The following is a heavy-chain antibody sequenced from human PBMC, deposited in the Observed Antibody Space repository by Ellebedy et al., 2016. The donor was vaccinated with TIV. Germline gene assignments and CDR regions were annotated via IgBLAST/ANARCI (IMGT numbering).Heavy chain of an antibody. Sequence: GESLKISXAASGFTFSSYAMSWVRQAPGKGLEWVSAISGSGGSTYYADSVKGRFTISRDNSKNTLYLQMNSLRAEDTAVYYCAKELELRVRWFDPWGQGTLVTVSS. J-gene: IGHJ5*02. CDR2: ISGSGGST. CDR3: AKELELRVRWFDP. CDR1: GFTFSSYA. V-gene: IGHV3-23*01. D-gene: IGHD1-7*01.